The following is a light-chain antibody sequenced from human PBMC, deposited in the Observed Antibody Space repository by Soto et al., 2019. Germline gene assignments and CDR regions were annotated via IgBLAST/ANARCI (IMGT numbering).Light chain of an antibody. CDR3: QKYDSAPRT. CDR1: QGISNY. CDR2: AAS. Sequence: DIQVTQSPSSLSASVGDRVTITCRASQGISNYLAWYQQKPGKVPKLLISAASTLQSGVPSRFSGGGSGTDFTLTISSLQPEDVATYYCQKYDSAPRTCGQGTKVEIK. J-gene: IGKJ1*01. V-gene: IGKV1-27*01.